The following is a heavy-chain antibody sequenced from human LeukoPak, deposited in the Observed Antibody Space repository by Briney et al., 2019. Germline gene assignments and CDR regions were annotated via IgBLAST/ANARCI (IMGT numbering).Heavy chain of an antibody. CDR2: ISAYNGNT. CDR3: ARDLSSGWYFDY. Sequence: RASVKVSCKASGYTFTSYGISWVRQAPGQGLEWMGWISAYNGNTNYAQKFQGRVTMTRDTSISTAYMELSRLRSDDTAVYYCARDLSSGWYFDYWGQGTLVTVSS. CDR1: GYTFTSYG. D-gene: IGHD6-19*01. J-gene: IGHJ4*02. V-gene: IGHV1-18*01.